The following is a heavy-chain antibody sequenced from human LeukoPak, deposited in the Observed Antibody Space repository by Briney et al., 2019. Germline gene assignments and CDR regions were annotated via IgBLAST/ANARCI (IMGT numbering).Heavy chain of an antibody. CDR3: AREGTTGWAF. J-gene: IGHJ4*02. V-gene: IGHV4-61*08. CDR1: GDSISSSDHY. Sequence: SETLSLTCTVSGDSISSSDHYWSWIRQPPGKGLEWIGYIYYSGNTKYNPSFNSRVTMSVDTSKNQFSLKLTSVTAADTAVYFCAREGTTGWAFWGQGTLVTVSS. CDR2: IYYSGNT. D-gene: IGHD1-1*01.